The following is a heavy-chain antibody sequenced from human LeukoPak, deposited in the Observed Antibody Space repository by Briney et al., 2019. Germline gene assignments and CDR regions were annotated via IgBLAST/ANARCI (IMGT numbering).Heavy chain of an antibody. Sequence: GGSLRLSCAASGFIFSDYAMHWVRQAPGKGLEWVSSISSSSSYIYYADSVKGRFTISRDNAKNSLYLQMNSLRAEDTAVYYCARDSYYYDSSGYYKYFQHWGQGTLVTVSS. V-gene: IGHV3-21*01. D-gene: IGHD3-22*01. CDR1: GFIFSDYA. CDR2: ISSSSSYI. J-gene: IGHJ1*01. CDR3: ARDSYYYDSSGYYKYFQH.